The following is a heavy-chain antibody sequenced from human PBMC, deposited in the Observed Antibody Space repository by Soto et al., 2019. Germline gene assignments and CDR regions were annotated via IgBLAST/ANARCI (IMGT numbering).Heavy chain of an antibody. CDR3: GRGDGYTSGELGYFDY. D-gene: IGHD3-10*01. J-gene: IGHJ4*02. CDR2: IIPIFGTA. CDR1: GGTFSSYA. Sequence: QVQLVQSGAEVKKPGSSVKVSCKASGGTFSSYAISWVRQAPGQGLEWMGGIIPIFGTANYAQKFQGRVTITADESTSTAYMELSSLRSEDTAVYYCGRGDGYTSGELGYFDYWGQGTLVTVSS. V-gene: IGHV1-69*12.